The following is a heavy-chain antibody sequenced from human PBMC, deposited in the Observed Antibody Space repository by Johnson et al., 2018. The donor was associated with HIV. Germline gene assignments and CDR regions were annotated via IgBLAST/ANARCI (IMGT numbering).Heavy chain of an antibody. CDR2: ISYDGSNK. CDR1: GFTFSSYA. Sequence: QVQLVESGGDVVQPERSLRLSCAASGFTFSSYAMHWVRQAPGKGLEWVAVISYDGSNKYYADSVKGRFTISRDTSKNTLYLKMNRLRAEDTAVYYCARGTLAAFDIWGQGTMVTVSS. V-gene: IGHV3-30*04. D-gene: IGHD2-2*01. J-gene: IGHJ3*02. CDR3: ARGTLAAFDI.